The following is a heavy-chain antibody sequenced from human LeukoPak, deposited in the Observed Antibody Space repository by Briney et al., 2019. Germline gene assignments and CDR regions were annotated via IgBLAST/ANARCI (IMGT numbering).Heavy chain of an antibody. CDR3: AKFSGIWHYFPMDV. D-gene: IGHD3-10*01. CDR1: GFTFSAYV. Sequence: GGSLRLSCGASGFTFSAYVMSWVRQAPGRGLEWVSAISDSGASTYYADSVKGRFTISREHSTNTVFLQLSSLRAGDTAVYYCAKFSGIWHYFPMDVWGQGTTVTVSS. J-gene: IGHJ6*02. CDR2: ISDSGAST. V-gene: IGHV3-23*01.